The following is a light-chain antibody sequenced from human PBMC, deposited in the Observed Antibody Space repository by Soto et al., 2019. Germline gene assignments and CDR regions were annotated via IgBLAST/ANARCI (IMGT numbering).Light chain of an antibody. J-gene: IGLJ1*01. V-gene: IGLV2-14*01. CDR3: SSYTSSYTLYI. Sequence: SVLTQPASVSGSPGQSITISCTGTSSDVGGYNYVSWYQQHPGKAPKLIIYEVSNRPSGVSDRFSGSKSDNTASLTISGLXTEDEADYYCSSYTSSYTLYIFGTGTKVTVL. CDR2: EVS. CDR1: SSDVGGYNY.